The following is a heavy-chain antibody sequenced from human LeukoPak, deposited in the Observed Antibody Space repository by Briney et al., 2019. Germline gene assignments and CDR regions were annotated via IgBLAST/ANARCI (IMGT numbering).Heavy chain of an antibody. CDR1: GYTFIGYY. J-gene: IGHJ5*02. D-gene: IGHD2-2*01. CDR2: INPNSGGT. CDR3: ARERVDHVVVPAAEFAP. V-gene: IGHV1-2*02. Sequence: ASVKVSYKASGYTFIGYYMHWVRQAPGQGLEWMGWINPNSGGTNYSQKFQGRVTMTRDTSISTPYMELSGLRSDDTAVYYRARERVDHVVVPAAEFAPWGQGTLVTVSS.